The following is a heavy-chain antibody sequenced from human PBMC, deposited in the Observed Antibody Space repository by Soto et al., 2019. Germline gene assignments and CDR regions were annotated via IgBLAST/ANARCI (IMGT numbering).Heavy chain of an antibody. CDR2: IIPFLAVT. Sequence: QVPLVQSGAEVKKPGSSVKVSCKASGETFSRHNIAWVRQAPGQGLEWMGRIIPFLAVTNYAQKFRGRVTITADNSTSRAYMELSSVRAEDTAVYLCTSGTAPDVYYWGQGTLVTVSS. CDR3: TSGTAPDVYY. J-gene: IGHJ4*02. CDR1: GETFSRHN. V-gene: IGHV1-69*02. D-gene: IGHD2-21*02.